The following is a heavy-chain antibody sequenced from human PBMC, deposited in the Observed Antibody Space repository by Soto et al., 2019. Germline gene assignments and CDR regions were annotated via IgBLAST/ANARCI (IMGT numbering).Heavy chain of an antibody. CDR3: AGWPTIFGVGVDACYI. CDR1: GFTLSSYA. CDR2: ISGSGDFT. Sequence: EVQMVESGGGLVQPGGSLRLSCAASGFTLSSYALSWVRQAPGKGLEWVSGISGSGDFTFDADSVRGRFTISRDNSMNTLDLQMNRLRVEDTAVYYCAGWPTIFGVGVDACYIWGQGTMATVSS. D-gene: IGHD3-3*01. V-gene: IGHV3-23*04. J-gene: IGHJ3*02.